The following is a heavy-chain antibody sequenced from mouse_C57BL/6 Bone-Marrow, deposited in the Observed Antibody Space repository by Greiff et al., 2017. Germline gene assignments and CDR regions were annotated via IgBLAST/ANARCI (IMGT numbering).Heavy chain of an antibody. CDR3: AGEKNREVYAMDY. Sequence: QVQLQQSGAELARPGASVKLSCKASGYTFTSYGISWVKQRTGQGLEWIGEIYPRGGNTYYNEKFKGKATLTADKSSSTAYMELRSLTSEDSEFYFCAGEKNREVYAMDYWGQGTSVTVSS. V-gene: IGHV1-81*01. D-gene: IGHD2-14*01. J-gene: IGHJ4*01. CDR2: IYPRGGNT. CDR1: GYTFTSYG.